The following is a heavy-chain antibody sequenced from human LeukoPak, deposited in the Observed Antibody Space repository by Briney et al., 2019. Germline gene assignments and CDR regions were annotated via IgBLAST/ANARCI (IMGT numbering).Heavy chain of an antibody. Sequence: GGSLRLSCAASGFTFSSYWMSWVRQAAGKGLEWVANIKQDGSEKYYVDSVKGRFTISRDNAKNSLYLQMNSLRAEDTAVYYCARDSDGGSHIVDYWGQGTLVTVSS. CDR1: GFTFSSYW. J-gene: IGHJ4*02. D-gene: IGHD2-15*01. V-gene: IGHV3-7*03. CDR3: ARDSDGGSHIVDY. CDR2: IKQDGSEK.